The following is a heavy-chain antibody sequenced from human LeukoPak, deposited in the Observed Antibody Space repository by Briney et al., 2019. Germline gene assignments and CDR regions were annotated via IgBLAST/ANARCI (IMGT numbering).Heavy chain of an antibody. D-gene: IGHD3-22*01. CDR1: GFTFSSYS. Sequence: PGRSLRLSCAASGFTFSSYSMNWVRQAPGKGLEWVSYISSSSSTIYYADSVKGRFTISRDNAKNSLYLQMNSLRAEDTAVYYCARDGRYYYDSSAPYGMDVWGQGTTVTVSS. V-gene: IGHV3-48*04. CDR3: ARDGRYYYDSSAPYGMDV. CDR2: ISSSSSTI. J-gene: IGHJ6*02.